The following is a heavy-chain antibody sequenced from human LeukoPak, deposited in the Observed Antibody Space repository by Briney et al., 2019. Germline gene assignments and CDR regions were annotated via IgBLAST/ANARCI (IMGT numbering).Heavy chain of an antibody. J-gene: IGHJ3*02. CDR3: ARNMDDFWSGTNDAFDI. CDR1: GFTVSSNY. D-gene: IGHD3-3*01. CDR2: IYSGGRT. V-gene: IGHV3-66*01. Sequence: PGGSLRLSCAASGFTVSSNYMSWVRQAPGQGLEWVSVIYSGGRTSYADSVKGRFTSSRDNSKNTLYLQMHSLRAEDTAVYYCARNMDDFWSGTNDAFDIWGQGTMVTVSS.